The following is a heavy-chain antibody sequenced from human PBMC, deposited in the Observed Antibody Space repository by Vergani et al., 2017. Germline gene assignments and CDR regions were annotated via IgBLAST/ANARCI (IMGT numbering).Heavy chain of an antibody. CDR2: IKQDGSEK. D-gene: IGHD1-26*01. CDR1: GFIFSSHG. V-gene: IGHV3-7*01. CDR3: ARVKGGWAIFDY. Sequence: VQLVEWGGGVVQPGGSLRLSCTASGFIFSSHGMHWVRQAPGKGLEWVANIKQDGSEKYYVDSVKGRFTISRDNAKNSLYLQMNSLRAEDTAVYYCARVKGGWAIFDYWGQGTLVTVSS. J-gene: IGHJ4*02.